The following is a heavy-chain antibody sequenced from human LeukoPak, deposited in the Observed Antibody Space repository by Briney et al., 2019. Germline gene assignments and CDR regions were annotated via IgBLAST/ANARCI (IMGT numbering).Heavy chain of an antibody. D-gene: IGHD4/OR15-4a*01. V-gene: IGHV4-59*01. CDR1: GGSISSYY. J-gene: IGHJ4*02. CDR3: ASGIGDYRYYFDN. Sequence: SETLSLTCTVSGGSISSYYWSWIRQPPGKGLEWIGYIYYSGSTNYNPSLKSRVTISVDTSKNQFSLKLTSVTAADTAVYYCASGIGDYRYYFDNWGQGILVTVSS. CDR2: IYYSGST.